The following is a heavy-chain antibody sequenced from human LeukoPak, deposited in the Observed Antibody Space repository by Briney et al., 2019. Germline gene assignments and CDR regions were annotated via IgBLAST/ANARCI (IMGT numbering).Heavy chain of an antibody. CDR2: ISGSGGTT. CDR3: AKALGYRYGPNDAFDI. J-gene: IGHJ3*02. D-gene: IGHD5-18*01. Sequence: GGSLRLSCAASGFTFSSYAMNWVRQAPGKGLEWVSGISGSGGTTYYADSVTGRFTISRDNSKNTLYLQMNSLRAEDTAVYYCAKALGYRYGPNDAFDIWGQGTMVTVSS. V-gene: IGHV3-23*01. CDR1: GFTFSSYA.